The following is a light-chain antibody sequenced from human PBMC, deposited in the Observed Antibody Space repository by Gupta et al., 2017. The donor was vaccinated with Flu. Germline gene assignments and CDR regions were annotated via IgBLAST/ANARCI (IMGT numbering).Light chain of an antibody. V-gene: IGKV1-33*01. CDR2: DAS. Sequence: SSLSASVGDRVTITCQASQDIRDYLNWYQQKPGKAPKLLIYDASELETGVPSRFSGSGSGTEFTFTINSLQPEDVATYYCQQYDNFLSVTFGGGTKVELK. CDR1: QDIRDY. CDR3: QQYDNFLSVT. J-gene: IGKJ4*01.